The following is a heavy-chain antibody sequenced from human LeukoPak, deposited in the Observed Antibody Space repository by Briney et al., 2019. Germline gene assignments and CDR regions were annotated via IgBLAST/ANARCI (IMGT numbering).Heavy chain of an antibody. V-gene: IGHV4-4*07. CDR1: GGSISSYY. J-gene: IGHJ3*02. D-gene: IGHD1-26*01. CDR3: ARDNEVGGTTDAFDI. CDR2: IYTSGTT. Sequence: PSETLSPTCTVSGGSISSYYWSWIRQPAGKGLEWIGRIYTSGTTNYNPSLKSRVTMSVDTSRNQLSLKLSSVTAADTAVYYCARDNEVGGTTDAFDIWGQGTMVTVSS.